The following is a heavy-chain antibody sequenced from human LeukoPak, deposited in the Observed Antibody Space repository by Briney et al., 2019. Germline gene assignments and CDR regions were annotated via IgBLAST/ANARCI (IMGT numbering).Heavy chain of an antibody. CDR1: GGSFSGYY. V-gene: IGHV4-34*01. CDR3: AARSPYYDSSGYYYGY. Sequence: PSETLSLTCAVYGGSFSGYYWSWIRQPPGKGLEWIGEINHSGSTNYNPSLKSRVTISVDTSKNQFSLKLSSVTAADTAVYYCAARSPYYDSSGYYYGYWGQGTLVTVSS. CDR2: INHSGST. D-gene: IGHD3-22*01. J-gene: IGHJ4*02.